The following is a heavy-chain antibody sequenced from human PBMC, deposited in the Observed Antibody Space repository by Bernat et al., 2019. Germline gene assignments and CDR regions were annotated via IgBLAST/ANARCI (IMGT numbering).Heavy chain of an antibody. D-gene: IGHD3-3*01. J-gene: IGHJ5*02. CDR3: AKDIRDFWSGYGGDNWFDP. CDR1: GFTFDDYA. CDR2: ISGDGGST. Sequence: EVQLVESGGGVVQPGGSLRLSCAASGFTFDDYAMHLVRQAPGKGLEWVSLISGDGGSTYYADSVKSRFTISRDNSKNSLYLQMNSLRTEDTALYYCAKDIRDFWSGYGGDNWFDPWGQGTLVTVSS. V-gene: IGHV3-43*02.